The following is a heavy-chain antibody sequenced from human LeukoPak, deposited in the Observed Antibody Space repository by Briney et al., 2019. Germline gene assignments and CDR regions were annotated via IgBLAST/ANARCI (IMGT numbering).Heavy chain of an antibody. D-gene: IGHD6-13*01. V-gene: IGHV1-18*01. Sequence: ASVKVSCKASSYTFTSYGVSWVRQAPGQGLEWMGWISAYNGNTNYAQKLQGRVTMTTDTSTSTAYMELRSLRSDDTAVYYCARETAAAGFDYWGQGTLVTVSS. CDR2: ISAYNGNT. CDR1: SYTFTSYG. CDR3: ARETAAAGFDY. J-gene: IGHJ4*02.